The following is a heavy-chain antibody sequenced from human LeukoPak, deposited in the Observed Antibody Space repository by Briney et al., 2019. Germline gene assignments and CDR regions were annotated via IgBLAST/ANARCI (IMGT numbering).Heavy chain of an antibody. J-gene: IGHJ4*02. V-gene: IGHV3-33*01. CDR1: GFTFSSYG. CDR3: ASTVALDFDY. Sequence: GGSLRLSCAASGFTFSSYGMHWVRQAPGKGLEWVAVIWYDGSNKYYADSVKGRFTISRDNSKNALYLQMNSLRAEDTAVYYCASTVALDFDYWGQGTLVTVSS. CDR2: IWYDGSNK. D-gene: IGHD1-1*01.